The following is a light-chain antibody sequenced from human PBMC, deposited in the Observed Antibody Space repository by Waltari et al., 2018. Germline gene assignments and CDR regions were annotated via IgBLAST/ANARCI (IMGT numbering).Light chain of an antibody. CDR1: QSVGSS. J-gene: IGKJ1*01. CDR3: QQFNKWPPGT. V-gene: IGKV3-11*01. Sequence: EIVLTQSPVTLSLAPGERATLSCWASQSVGSSLAWYQQKPGQAPRLLMYDASNRATGVPARFNGSGSGTDFTLTIISLQSEDSAVYYCQQFNKWPPGTFGQGTKVEIK. CDR2: DAS.